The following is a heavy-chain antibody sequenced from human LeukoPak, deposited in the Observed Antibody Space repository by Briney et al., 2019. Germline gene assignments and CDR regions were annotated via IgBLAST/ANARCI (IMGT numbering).Heavy chain of an antibody. CDR1: GLTFDDCD. D-gene: IGHD3-22*01. CDR3: AKVYDRRGDYYYYFDV. V-gene: IGHV3-9*01. J-gene: IGHJ6*03. CDR2: ISWYSGSI. Sequence: HPGRSLRLFCAASGLTFDDCDMHWVRQAPGKGLEWVSGISWYSGSIGYADSVTGRFTISRDNAKHSLYLQMNSLRAEDTSLYYCAKVYDRRGDYYYYFDVWGKGTTVTVSS.